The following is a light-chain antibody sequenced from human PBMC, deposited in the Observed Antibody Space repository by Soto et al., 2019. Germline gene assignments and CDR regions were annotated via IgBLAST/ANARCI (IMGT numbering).Light chain of an antibody. CDR2: DVR. V-gene: IGLV2-14*01. J-gene: IGLJ1*01. Sequence: QSALTQPASVSGSPGQSITISCTGTSSDVGGYNYVSWYQQHPGRAPKLMIFDVRNRPSGVANRFSGFKSGNTASLTISGLQDEDEADYYCSSYASTSTYVFGIGTKVTVL. CDR1: SSDVGGYNY. CDR3: SSYASTSTYV.